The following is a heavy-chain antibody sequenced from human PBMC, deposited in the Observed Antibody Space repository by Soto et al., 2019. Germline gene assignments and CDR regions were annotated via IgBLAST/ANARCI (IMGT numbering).Heavy chain of an antibody. V-gene: IGHV3-23*01. CDR3: ATRSSPTVGLERPFDY. CDR1: GFTFSSYA. CDR2: ISGSGGST. J-gene: IGHJ4*02. Sequence: GGSLTLSCAASGFTFSSYAMSWVRQAPGKGLEWVSAISGSGGSTYYADSVKGRFTISRDNSKNTLYLQMNSLRAEDTAVYYCATRSSPTVGLERPFDYWGQGTLVTVSS. D-gene: IGHD1-1*01.